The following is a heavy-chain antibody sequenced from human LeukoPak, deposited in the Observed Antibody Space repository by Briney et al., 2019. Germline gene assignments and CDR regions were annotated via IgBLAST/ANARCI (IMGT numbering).Heavy chain of an antibody. V-gene: IGHV1-18*01. CDR2: ISAYNGNT. J-gene: IGHJ3*02. D-gene: IGHD3-16*01. CDR1: GYTFTSYG. CDR3: ATVGGVGSPDAFDI. Sequence: ASVKVSCKASGYTFTSYGISWVRQAPGQGLGWMGWISAYNGNTNYAQKFQGRVTMTEDTSKDTAYMELSSLKSEDTAVYYCATVGGVGSPDAFDIWGQGTMVTVSS.